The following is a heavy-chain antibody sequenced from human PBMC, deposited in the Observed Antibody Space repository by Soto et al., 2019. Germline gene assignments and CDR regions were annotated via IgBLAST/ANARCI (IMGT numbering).Heavy chain of an antibody. D-gene: IGHD4-4*01. CDR3: ASYSKGWFDP. J-gene: IGHJ5*02. CDR2: IYYSGST. V-gene: IGHV4-39*01. CDR1: GGSISSSSYY. Sequence: SETLSLTCTVSGGSISSSSYYWGWIRQPPGKGLEWIGCIYYSGSTYYNPSLKSRVTISVDTSKNQFSLKLSSVTAADTAVYYCASYSKGWFDPWGQGTLVTVSS.